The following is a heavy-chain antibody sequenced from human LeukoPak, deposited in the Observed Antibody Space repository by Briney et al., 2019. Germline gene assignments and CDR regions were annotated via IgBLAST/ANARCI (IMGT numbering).Heavy chain of an antibody. CDR1: GFTFSSYA. CDR2: ISGSGSNT. V-gene: IGHV3-23*01. Sequence: GGSLRLFCEASGFTFSSYAMRWVRQAPGKGLEWVSAISGSGSNTFYADSVKGRFTISRDNSKNTLYLQMSSLRAEDTAVYYCASRIIDYWYFDFWGRGTLVTVSS. J-gene: IGHJ2*01. CDR3: ASRIIDYWYFDF.